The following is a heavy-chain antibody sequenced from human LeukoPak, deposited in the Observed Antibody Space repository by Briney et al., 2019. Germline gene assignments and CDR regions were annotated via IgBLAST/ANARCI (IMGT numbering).Heavy chain of an antibody. Sequence: GASVKVSCKASGYTFTGYYMHWVRQAPGQALEWMGWINPNSGGTNYAQKFQGRVTMTRDTSISTAYMELSRLRSDDTAVYYCARARPVVPAALDYWGQGTLVTVSS. D-gene: IGHD2-2*01. V-gene: IGHV1-2*02. CDR3: ARARPVVPAALDY. J-gene: IGHJ4*02. CDR1: GYTFTGYY. CDR2: INPNSGGT.